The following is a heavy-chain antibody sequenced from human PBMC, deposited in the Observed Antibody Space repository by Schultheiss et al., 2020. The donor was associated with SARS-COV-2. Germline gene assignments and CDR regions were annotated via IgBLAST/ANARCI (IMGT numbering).Heavy chain of an antibody. CDR2: INPNSGGT. D-gene: IGHD3-22*01. V-gene: IGHV1-2*02. CDR1: GGTFSSYA. Sequence: ASVKVSCKASGGTFSSYAISWVRQAPGQGLEWVGWINPNSGGTNYAQKFQGRVTMTRDTSISTAYMELSRLRSDDTAVYYCASSVYYDSSGYSGHFDYWGQGTLVTVSS. J-gene: IGHJ4*02. CDR3: ASSVYYDSSGYSGHFDY.